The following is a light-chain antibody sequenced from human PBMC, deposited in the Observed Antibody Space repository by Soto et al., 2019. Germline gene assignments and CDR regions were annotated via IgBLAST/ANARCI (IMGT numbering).Light chain of an antibody. CDR3: SSYTSSSTLYV. Sequence: QSALTQPASVSGSPGQSINISCTGTSSDVGDNNYVSWYQQHPGKAPKLMIYDVTHRPSGISNRFSGSKSGNTASLTISGLQAEDEADYYCSSYTSSSTLYVFGSGTKITVL. CDR2: DVT. J-gene: IGLJ1*01. V-gene: IGLV2-14*01. CDR1: SSDVGDNNY.